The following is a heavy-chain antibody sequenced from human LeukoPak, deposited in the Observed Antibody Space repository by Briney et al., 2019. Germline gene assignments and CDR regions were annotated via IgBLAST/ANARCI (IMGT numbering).Heavy chain of an antibody. CDR3: AKDRTPDGRYEVDY. D-gene: IGHD3-16*02. CDR2: IYSGGST. Sequence: GGSLRLSCAASGFTVSSNYMSWVRQAPGKGLERVSVIYSGGSTFYADSVKGRFTISRDNSKNTVYLQMNNLRVEDTAIYYCAKDRTPDGRYEVDYWGQGTVVTVSS. J-gene: IGHJ4*02. V-gene: IGHV3-53*01. CDR1: GFTVSSNY.